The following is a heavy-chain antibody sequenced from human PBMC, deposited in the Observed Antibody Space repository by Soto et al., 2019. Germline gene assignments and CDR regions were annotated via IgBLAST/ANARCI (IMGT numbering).Heavy chain of an antibody. Sequence: GGSLRLSCAASGFTFSNFGMHWVRQAPGKGLEWVAFISYAGGNKYYADSVKGRFTISRDNSRDTLFLQMNSLTADDTAVYYCAKATTNGGWFNPFDSWGQGALVTVSS. CDR1: GFTFSNFG. CDR2: ISYAGGNK. J-gene: IGHJ4*02. D-gene: IGHD6-19*01. V-gene: IGHV3-30*18. CDR3: AKATTNGGWFNPFDS.